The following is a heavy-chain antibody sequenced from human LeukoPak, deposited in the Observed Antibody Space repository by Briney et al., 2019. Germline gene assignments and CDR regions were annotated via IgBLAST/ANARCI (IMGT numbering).Heavy chain of an antibody. CDR2: IYNSGRT. CDR3: VRERNCSGASCLDGFDI. CDR1: GCSISTYY. Sequence: SETLSLTCTVSGCSISTYYWSWLRQPPGKGLEWIGYIYNSGRTNYNPSLESRVTISVDTSKNQFSLKLNSVTAADTAVYYCVRERNCSGASCLDGFDIWGQGTMVTVSS. V-gene: IGHV4-59*01. D-gene: IGHD2-15*01. J-gene: IGHJ3*02.